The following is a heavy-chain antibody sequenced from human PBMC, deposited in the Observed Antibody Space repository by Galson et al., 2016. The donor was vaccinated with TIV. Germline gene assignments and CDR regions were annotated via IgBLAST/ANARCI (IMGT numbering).Heavy chain of an antibody. J-gene: IGHJ2*01. CDR3: ARDYGEWGPNWYLDL. V-gene: IGHV4-4*07. Sequence: SETLSLTCTVSGGSISGYYWSWIRQPAGKGLEWIARIFPSGSTNYNPSLKSRVTMSVDTSKNQFSLKLTSVTAADTAVYYCARDYGEWGPNWYLDLWGRGTLVTVSS. CDR1: GGSISGYY. CDR2: IFPSGST. D-gene: IGHD3-10*01.